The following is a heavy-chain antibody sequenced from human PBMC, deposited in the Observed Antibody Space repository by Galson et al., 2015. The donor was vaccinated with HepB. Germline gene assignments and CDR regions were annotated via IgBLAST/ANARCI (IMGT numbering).Heavy chain of an antibody. CDR3: AKGGGALNYDILTGYYIDGPYFDL. Sequence: SLRLSCAASGFTFSSYAMSWVRQAPGKGLEWVSAISGSGGSTYYADSVKGRFTISRDNSKNTLYLQMNSLRAEDTAVYYCAKGGGALNYDILTGYYIDGPYFDLWGRGTLVTVSS. CDR2: ISGSGGST. J-gene: IGHJ2*01. V-gene: IGHV3-23*01. D-gene: IGHD3-9*01. CDR1: GFTFSSYA.